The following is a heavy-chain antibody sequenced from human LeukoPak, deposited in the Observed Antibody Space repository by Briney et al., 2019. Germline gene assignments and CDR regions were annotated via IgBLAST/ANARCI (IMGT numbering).Heavy chain of an antibody. Sequence: SETLSLTCAIYGGSFSGYYWSWIRQPPGKGLEWIGEINHSGSTNYNPSLKSRVTISVDTSKNQFSLKLSSVTAADTAVYYCARGSWTPDVWGQGTTVTVSS. J-gene: IGHJ6*02. CDR2: INHSGST. CDR3: ARGSWTPDV. V-gene: IGHV4-34*01. CDR1: GGSFSGYY. D-gene: IGHD5-12*01.